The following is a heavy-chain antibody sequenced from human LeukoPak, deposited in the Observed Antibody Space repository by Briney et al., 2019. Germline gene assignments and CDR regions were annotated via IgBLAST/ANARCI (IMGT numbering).Heavy chain of an antibody. CDR1: GGSFSGYY. D-gene: IGHD3-10*01. Sequence: PSETLSLTCAVYGGSFSGYYWSWIRQPPGKGLEWIGEINHSGSTNYNPSLKSRVTISVGTSKNQFSLKLSSVTAADTAVYYCARGILKLLWFGELSLDAFDIWGQGTMVTVSS. CDR2: INHSGST. J-gene: IGHJ3*02. V-gene: IGHV4-34*01. CDR3: ARGILKLLWFGELSLDAFDI.